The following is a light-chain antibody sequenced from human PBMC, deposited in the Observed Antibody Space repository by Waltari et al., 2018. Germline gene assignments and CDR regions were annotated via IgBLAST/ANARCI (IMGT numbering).Light chain of an antibody. Sequence: DVVVTQSPLSLPVTLGQAASISCQSSHSLVHSDGNTHLNWFQQRPGQSPRRLIYRVSKRDSGVPDRFSGSGSGTDFTLKISRVEAEDVGVYYCMQGTHWPYTFGQGTKLDIK. J-gene: IGKJ2*01. CDR2: RVS. V-gene: IGKV2-30*02. CDR3: MQGTHWPYT. CDR1: HSLVHSDGNTH.